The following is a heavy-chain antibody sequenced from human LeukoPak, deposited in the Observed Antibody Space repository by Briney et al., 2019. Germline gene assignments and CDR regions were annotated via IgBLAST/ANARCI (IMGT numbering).Heavy chain of an antibody. CDR2: TYYRSKWYN. V-gene: IGHV6-1*01. CDR3: ARDLAPLRPYYYYGMDV. Sequence: SQTLSLTCAISGVSVSGNSAAWNWIRQSPSRGLEWLGRTYYRSKWYNDYAVSVKSRITINPDTSKNQFSLQLNSVTPEDTAVYYCARDLAPLRPYYYYGMDVWGQGTTVTVSS. CDR1: GVSVSGNSAA. J-gene: IGHJ6*02. D-gene: IGHD4-17*01.